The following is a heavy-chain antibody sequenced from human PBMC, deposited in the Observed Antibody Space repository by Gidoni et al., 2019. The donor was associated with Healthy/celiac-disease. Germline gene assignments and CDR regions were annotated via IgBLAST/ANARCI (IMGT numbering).Heavy chain of an antibody. CDR2: IFSNDEK. CDR3: ARMLNDAKSYYYYYGMDV. J-gene: IGHJ6*02. CDR1: GFSLSNARMG. D-gene: IGHD1-1*01. V-gene: IGHV2-26*01. Sequence: QVTLKESGPVLVKPTETLTLTCTVSGFSLSNARMGVSWIRQPPGKALEWLAHIFSNDEKSYSTSLKSRLTISKDTSKSQVVLTMTNMDPVDTATYYCARMLNDAKSYYYYYGMDVWGQGTTVTVSS.